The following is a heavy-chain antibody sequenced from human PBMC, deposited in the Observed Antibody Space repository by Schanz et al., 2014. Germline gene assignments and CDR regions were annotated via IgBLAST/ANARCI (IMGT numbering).Heavy chain of an antibody. CDR2: IIPSLDVA. V-gene: IGHV1-69*02. D-gene: IGHD3-10*01. J-gene: IGHJ4*02. Sequence: QVQLVQSGAEVKKPGSSVKVSCKASGGTLSAYPISWVRQAPGQGLEWMGRIIPSLDVANYAQRFQGRLTVSADKSMSTAYMELIGLQAEDTALYFCASLLNYGSNTDLWGQGTLVTVSS. CDR3: ASLLNYGSNTDL. CDR1: GGTLSAYP.